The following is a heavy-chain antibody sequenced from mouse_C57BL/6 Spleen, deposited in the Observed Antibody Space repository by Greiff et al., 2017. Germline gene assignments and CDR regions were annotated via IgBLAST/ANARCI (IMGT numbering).Heavy chain of an antibody. CDR1: GFTFSSYT. V-gene: IGHV5-9*01. Sequence: EVHLVESGGGLVKPGGSLKLSCAASGFTFSSYTMSWVRQTPEKRLEWVATISGGGGNTYYPDSVKGRFTISRDNAKNTLYLQMSSLRSEDTALYYCASLYDGYQWGYFDYWGQGTTLTVSS. D-gene: IGHD2-3*01. CDR3: ASLYDGYQWGYFDY. CDR2: ISGGGGNT. J-gene: IGHJ2*01.